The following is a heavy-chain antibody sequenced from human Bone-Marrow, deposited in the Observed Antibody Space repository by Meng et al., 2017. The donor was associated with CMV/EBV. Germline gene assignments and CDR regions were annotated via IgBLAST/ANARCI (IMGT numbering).Heavy chain of an antibody. D-gene: IGHD1-26*01. CDR3: ASLVGENHHDAFDI. CDR1: GFTFSDYY. CDR2: ISSSGSTI. Sequence: SLKISCAASGFTFSDYYMSWIRQAPGKGLEWVSYISSSGSTIYYADSVKGRFTISRDNAKNSLYLQMNSLRAEDTAVYYCASLVGENHHDAFDIWGQGTMVTVSS. J-gene: IGHJ3*02. V-gene: IGHV3-11*04.